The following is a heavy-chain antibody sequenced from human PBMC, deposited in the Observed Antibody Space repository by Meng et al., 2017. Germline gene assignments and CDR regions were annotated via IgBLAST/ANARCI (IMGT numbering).Heavy chain of an antibody. J-gene: IGHJ4*02. CDR2: IYTSGST. CDR1: GGSISSYY. CDR3: ARGFSVGYDSSGYYYVPPYIDY. Sequence: SETLSLTCTVSGGSISSYYWSWIRQPAGKGLEWIGRIYTSGSTNYNPSLKSRVTMSVDTSKNQFSLKLSSVTAADTAVYYCARGFSVGYDSSGYYYVPPYIDYWGQGTPVTVSS. D-gene: IGHD3-22*01. V-gene: IGHV4-4*07.